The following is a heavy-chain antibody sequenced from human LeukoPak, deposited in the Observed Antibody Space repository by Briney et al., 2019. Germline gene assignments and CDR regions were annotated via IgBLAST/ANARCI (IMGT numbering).Heavy chain of an antibody. CDR2: IPYDGSKK. J-gene: IGHJ4*02. CDR3: ARVRGPTVATMYFND. V-gene: IGHV3-30*03. D-gene: IGHD4-23*01. Sequence: GGSLRLSCAASGFTFSSYGMHWVRQAPGKGLDWVAVIPYDGSKKYYADSVQGRFTISRDNSKNTMYLQMDSLRTEDTAVYYCARVRGPTVATMYFNDWGQGTLVTVSS. CDR1: GFTFSSYG.